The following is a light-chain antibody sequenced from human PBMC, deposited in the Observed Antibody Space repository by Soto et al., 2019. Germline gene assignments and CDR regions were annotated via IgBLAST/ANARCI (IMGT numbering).Light chain of an antibody. Sequence: EIVLTQSPGTLSLSPGERATLSCRARQSISSTSLAWYQQKPGQAPRLLLYRASSRATGIPDRFSGSGSGTDFTLTISRLEPEDFAVYYCQQYGNSPLYTFGQGTKLEIK. J-gene: IGKJ2*01. CDR1: QSISSTS. V-gene: IGKV3-20*01. CDR3: QQYGNSPLYT. CDR2: RAS.